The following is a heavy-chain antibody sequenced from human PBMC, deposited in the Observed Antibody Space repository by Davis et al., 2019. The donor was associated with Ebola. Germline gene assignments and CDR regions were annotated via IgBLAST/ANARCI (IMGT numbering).Heavy chain of an antibody. CDR3: ARGAGTYYYYGMDV. Sequence: GESLKISCAASGFTFSSYSMSWVRQAPGKGLEWVANIKQDGSEKYYVDSVKGRVTISRDNAKNTLYLQMNSLRAEDTAVYYCARGAGTYYYYGMDVWGQGTTVTVSS. CDR2: IKQDGSEK. CDR1: GFTFSSYS. V-gene: IGHV3-7*01. J-gene: IGHJ6*02. D-gene: IGHD1-1*01.